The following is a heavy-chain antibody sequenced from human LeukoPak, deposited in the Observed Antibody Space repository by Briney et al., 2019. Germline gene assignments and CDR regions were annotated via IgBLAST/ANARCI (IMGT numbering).Heavy chain of an antibody. V-gene: IGHV3-30*18. Sequence: QAGGSLRPSCAASGFTFSSYGMHWVRQAPGKGLEWVAVISYDGSNKYYADSVKGRFTISRDNSKNTLYLQMNSLRAEDTAVYYCAKDNYGGGLDYWGQGTLVTVSS. CDR1: GFTFSSYG. CDR2: ISYDGSNK. J-gene: IGHJ4*02. D-gene: IGHD4-23*01. CDR3: AKDNYGGGLDY.